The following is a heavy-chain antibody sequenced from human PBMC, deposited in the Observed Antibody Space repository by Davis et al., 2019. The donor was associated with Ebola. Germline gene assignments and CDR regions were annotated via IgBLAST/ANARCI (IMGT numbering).Heavy chain of an antibody. CDR3: ICSQQPFDY. D-gene: IGHD3-10*02. J-gene: IGHJ4*02. V-gene: IGHV3-73*01. CDR2: IRSKANSYAT. Sequence: GESLKIPCAASGFTFSSYAMHWVRQAPGKGLEWVGRIRSKANSYATAYAASVKGRFTISRDDSKNTAYLQMNSLKTEDTAVYYCICSQQPFDYWGQGTLVTVSS. CDR1: GFTFSSYA.